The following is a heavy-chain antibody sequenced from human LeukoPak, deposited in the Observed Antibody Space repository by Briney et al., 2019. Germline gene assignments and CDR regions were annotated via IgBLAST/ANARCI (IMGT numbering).Heavy chain of an antibody. V-gene: IGHV1-18*04. CDR2: ISAYNGNT. CDR3: ARVNIVVVPAAVYYFDC. D-gene: IGHD2-2*01. CDR1: GYTFTSYG. Sequence: ASVRVSCKASGYTFTSYGISWVRQAPGQGLEWMGWISAYNGNTNYAQKLQGRVTMTTDTSTSTAYMELRSLRSDDTAVYYCARVNIVVVPAAVYYFDCWGQGTLVTVSS. J-gene: IGHJ4*02.